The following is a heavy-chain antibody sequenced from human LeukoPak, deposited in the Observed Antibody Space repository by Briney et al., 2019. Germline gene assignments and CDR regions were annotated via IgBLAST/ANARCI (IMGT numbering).Heavy chain of an antibody. CDR1: GGTFCSYA. Sequence: RASVKVSCKASGGTFCSYAISWVRQAPGQGLEWMGGIIPIFGTANYAQKFQGRVTITADESTSTAYMELSSLRSEDTAVYYCARDTLFCSSTSCSTRKNWFDPWGQGTLVTVSS. CDR3: ARDTLFCSSTSCSTRKNWFDP. D-gene: IGHD2-2*02. J-gene: IGHJ5*02. CDR2: IIPIFGTA. V-gene: IGHV1-69*13.